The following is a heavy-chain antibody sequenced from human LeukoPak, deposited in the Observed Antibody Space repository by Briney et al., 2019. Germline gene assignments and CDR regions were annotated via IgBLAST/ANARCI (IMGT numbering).Heavy chain of an antibody. CDR1: GGSISSYY. D-gene: IGHD6-13*01. Sequence: SETLSLTCTVSGGSISSYYWSWIRQPPGKGLEWIGYIYYSGSTNYNPSLKSRVTISVDTCKNQFSLKLSSVTAADTAVYYCARGARIAATNFDYWGQGTLVTVSS. J-gene: IGHJ4*02. V-gene: IGHV4-59*01. CDR3: ARGARIAATNFDY. CDR2: IYYSGST.